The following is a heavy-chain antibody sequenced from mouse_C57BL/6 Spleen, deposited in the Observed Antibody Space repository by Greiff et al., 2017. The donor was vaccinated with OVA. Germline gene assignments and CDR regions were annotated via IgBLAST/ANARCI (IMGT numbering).Heavy chain of an antibody. Sequence: QVQLKQSGAELARPGASVKMSCKASGYTFTSYTMHWVKQRPGQGLEWIGYINPSSGYTKYNQKFKDKATLTADKSSSTAYMQLSSLTSEDSAVYYCARDYGSSYDPFAYWGQGTLVTVSA. CDR3: ARDYGSSYDPFAY. J-gene: IGHJ3*01. D-gene: IGHD1-1*01. V-gene: IGHV1-4*01. CDR1: GYTFTSYT. CDR2: INPSSGYT.